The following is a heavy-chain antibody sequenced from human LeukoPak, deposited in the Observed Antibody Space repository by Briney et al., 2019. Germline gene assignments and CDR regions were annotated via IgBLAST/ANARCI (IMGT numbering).Heavy chain of an antibody. D-gene: IGHD3-3*01. CDR2: IYSGGST. Sequence: GGSLTLSCAASGFTVSSNYMSWVRQAPGKGLEWVSVIYSGGSTYYADSVKGRFTISRDNSKNTLYLQMNSLRAEDTAVYYCARDGVDFWSGVYYYYYMNVWGKGTTVTVSS. CDR1: GFTVSSNY. J-gene: IGHJ6*03. V-gene: IGHV3-66*02. CDR3: ARDGVDFWSGVYYYYYMNV.